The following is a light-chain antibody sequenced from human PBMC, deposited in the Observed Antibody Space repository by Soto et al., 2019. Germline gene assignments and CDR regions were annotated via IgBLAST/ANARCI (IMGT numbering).Light chain of an antibody. CDR3: QSFDSSLSGV. J-gene: IGLJ3*02. CDR1: SSNIGSNT. Sequence: QSVLTQPPSASGTPGQRVTISCSGSSSNIGSNTVNWYQQLPGTAPKLLIYSNNQRPSGVPDRFSGSKSGTSASLAISGLQSEDEADYYCQSFDSSLSGVFGGGTKLTV. V-gene: IGLV1-44*01. CDR2: SNN.